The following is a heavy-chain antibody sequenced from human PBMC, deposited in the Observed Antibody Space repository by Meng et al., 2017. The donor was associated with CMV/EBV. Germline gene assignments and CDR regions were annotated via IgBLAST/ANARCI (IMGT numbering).Heavy chain of an antibody. CDR1: GGTFSSYA. Sequence: SVKVSCKASGGTFSSYAISWVRQAPGQGPEWMGGIIPIFGTANYAQKFQGRVTITTDESTSTAYMELSSLRSEDTAVYYCARQNLGATHFDYWGQGTLVTVSS. V-gene: IGHV1-69*05. CDR3: ARQNLGATHFDY. D-gene: IGHD1-26*01. CDR2: IIPIFGTA. J-gene: IGHJ4*02.